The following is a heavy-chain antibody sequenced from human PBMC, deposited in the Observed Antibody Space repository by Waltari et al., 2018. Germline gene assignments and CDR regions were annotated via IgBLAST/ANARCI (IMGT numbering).Heavy chain of an antibody. CDR1: GFSFSNYA. CDR2: ISGSGDST. J-gene: IGHJ4*02. V-gene: IGHV3-23*01. D-gene: IGHD2-15*01. Sequence: EVQLLESGGGLVQPAGSLRLYCAASGFSFSNYAMSWVRQAPGTGLEWVSAISGSGDSTYYADSVKGRFTISRDNSKNTLYLQMNSLRAEDTAVYYCAKDRYCSGGSCYSSFDYWGQGTLVTVSS. CDR3: AKDRYCSGGSCYSSFDY.